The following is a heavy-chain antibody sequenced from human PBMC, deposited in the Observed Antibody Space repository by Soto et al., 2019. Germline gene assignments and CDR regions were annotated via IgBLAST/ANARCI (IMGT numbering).Heavy chain of an antibody. CDR2: IIPIFGTA. V-gene: IGHV1-69*13. CDR3: ARGHLPVPEKYSSSRPFGYYYYGMDV. D-gene: IGHD6-13*01. J-gene: IGHJ6*02. CDR1: GGTFSSYA. Sequence: SVKVSCKASGGTFSSYAISCVRQAPGQGLEWMGGIIPIFGTANYAQKFQGRVTITADESTSTAYMELSSLRSEDTAVYYCARGHLPVPEKYSSSRPFGYYYYGMDVWGQETTVT.